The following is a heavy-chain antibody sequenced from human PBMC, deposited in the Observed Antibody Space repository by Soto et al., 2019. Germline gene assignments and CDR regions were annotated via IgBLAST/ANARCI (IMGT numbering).Heavy chain of an antibody. V-gene: IGHV6-1*01. CDR1: GDSVSSNSAA. D-gene: IGHD2-15*01. Sequence: SQTLSLTCAISGDSVSSNSAAWNWIRQSPSRGLEWLGRTYYRSRWYNDYAVSVKSRITVNPDTSKNQFSLHLNSVTPEDTAVSYCARTTSLQWSYMDVWDKGTTVTVSS. CDR3: ARTTSLQWSYMDV. J-gene: IGHJ6*03. CDR2: TYYRSRWYN.